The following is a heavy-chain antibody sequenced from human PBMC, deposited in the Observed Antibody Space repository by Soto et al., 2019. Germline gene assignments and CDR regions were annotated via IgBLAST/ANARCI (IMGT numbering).Heavy chain of an antibody. CDR2: ISANSGDT. CDR1: GYTFSSYG. D-gene: IGHD2-21*01. J-gene: IGHJ4*02. Sequence: QVQLVQSGAEVKEPGASVRVSCKASGYTFSSYGFSWVRQAPGQGLEWVAWISANSGDTNTAQKFQGIITLTTDTSTSTAYMDLRSLTCDDTAIYYCARDIRDSCGGPSIIDVDFWGQGTRVSGSS. V-gene: IGHV1-18*01. CDR3: ARDIRDSCGGPSIIDVDF.